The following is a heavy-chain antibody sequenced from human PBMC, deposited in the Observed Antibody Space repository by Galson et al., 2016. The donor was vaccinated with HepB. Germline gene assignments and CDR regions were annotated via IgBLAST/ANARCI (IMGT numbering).Heavy chain of an antibody. CDR2: IYSGGTT. J-gene: IGHJ4*02. Sequence: SLRLSCAVSGFPVTDNYMSWVRQAPGKGLEWLSVIYSGGTTNYADSLKGRFTISGDNSKNTVYLHISSLRVEDTAVYYCASSYCTGGSCYFDDWGQGTLLTVSS. CDR1: GFPVTDNY. V-gene: IGHV3-53*01. CDR3: ASSYCTGGSCYFDD. D-gene: IGHD2-15*01.